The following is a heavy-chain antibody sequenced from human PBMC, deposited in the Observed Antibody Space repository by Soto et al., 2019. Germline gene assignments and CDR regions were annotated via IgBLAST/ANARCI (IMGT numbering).Heavy chain of an antibody. CDR2: IFYSGST. J-gene: IGHJ1*01. CDR1: GGSISSSSYY. D-gene: IGHD3-10*01. Sequence: SETLSLTCTVSGGSISSSSYYWGWIRQPPGKGLEWIGSIFYSGSTYYNPSLKSRVTISVDTSKNQFSLKLSSVTAADTVVYFCAFQPLLWGPQYFQLWGQGTLVTVSS. CDR3: AFQPLLWGPQYFQL. V-gene: IGHV4-39*01.